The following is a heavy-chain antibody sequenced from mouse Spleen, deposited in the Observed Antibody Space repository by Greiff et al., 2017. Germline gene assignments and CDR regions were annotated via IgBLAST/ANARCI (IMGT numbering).Heavy chain of an antibody. CDR1: GFSLTSYG. Sequence: VKLVESGPGLVAPSQSLSITCTVSGFSLTSYGVHWVRQPPGKGLEWLGVIWAGGSTNYNSALMSRLSISKDNSKSQVFLKMNSLQTDDTAMYYCARESVTTATAYWGQGTLVTVSA. J-gene: IGHJ3*01. CDR2: IWAGGST. CDR3: ARESVTTATAY. D-gene: IGHD1-2*01. V-gene: IGHV2-9*02.